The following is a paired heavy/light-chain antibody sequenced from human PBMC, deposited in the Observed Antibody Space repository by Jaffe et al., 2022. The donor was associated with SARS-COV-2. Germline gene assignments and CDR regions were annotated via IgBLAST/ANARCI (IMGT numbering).Light chain of an antibody. CDR2: GAS. V-gene: IGKV3-20*01. CDR1: QSIRGNY. J-gene: IGKJ1*01. CDR3: QHYGGSSRT. Sequence: EIVLTQSPGTLSLSPGEGATLSCRASQSIRGNYLAWYQQKPGQAPRLLIYGASSRATDIPDRFSGSGSGTDFTLTISRLEPEDFAVYYCQHYGGSSRTFGQGTKVEIK.
Heavy chain of an antibody. CDR1: GFTFSDYD. CDR2: ISGSSAST. D-gene: IGHD5-18*01. CDR3: ARKNTAMNNFDY. Sequence: QLVESGGGLVQPGGSLSLSCAASGFTFSDYDMSWVRQAPGKGLEWVSTISGSSASTFYADSVRGRFTISRDNSKNTLHLQMNSLRAEDTAIYYCARKNTAMNNFDYWGQGTLVTVSS. J-gene: IGHJ4*02. V-gene: IGHV3-23*04.